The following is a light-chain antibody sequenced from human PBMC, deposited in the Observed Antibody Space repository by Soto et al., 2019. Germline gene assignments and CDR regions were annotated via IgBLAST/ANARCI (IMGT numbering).Light chain of an antibody. CDR1: NSDVGSYKY. CDR2: DVN. Sequence: QSVLTQPRSVSGSPGQSVTISCTGTNSDVGSYKYVSWYQHHPGKAPKLMIFDVNKRPSGVPDRFSGSNSGNAASLTISGLQPEDEADYFCCSFVDSDTVLFGGGTKVTVL. CDR3: CSFVDSDTVL. J-gene: IGLJ3*02. V-gene: IGLV2-11*01.